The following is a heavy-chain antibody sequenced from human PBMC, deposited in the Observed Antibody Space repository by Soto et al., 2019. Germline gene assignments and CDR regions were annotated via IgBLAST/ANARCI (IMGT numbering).Heavy chain of an antibody. V-gene: IGHV4-31*03. D-gene: IGHD3-22*01. CDR2: IYYSGST. J-gene: IGHJ3*02. CDR3: ARVPIGSRVVINAFDI. CDR1: GGSISSGGYY. Sequence: SETLSLTCTVSGGSISSGGYYWSWIRQHPGKGLEWIGYIYYSGSTYYNPSLKSRVTISVDTSKNQFSLKLSSVTAADTAVYYCARVPIGSRVVINAFDIWGQGTMVTVSS.